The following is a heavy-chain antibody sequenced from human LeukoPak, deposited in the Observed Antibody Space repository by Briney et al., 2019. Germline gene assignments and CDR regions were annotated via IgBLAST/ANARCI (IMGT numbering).Heavy chain of an antibody. J-gene: IGHJ4*02. Sequence: PGGSLRLSCAASEFIFDRSWVNWVRQAPGKGPEWVANMDPSGSQKRYVDSVKGRFTISKDNPGTSLYLDMYGLRAEDTAKYYCAIWTSGNYWGQGTLVTVSS. CDR3: AIWTSGNY. CDR2: MDPSGSQK. V-gene: IGHV3-7*01. CDR1: EFIFDRSW. D-gene: IGHD1-1*01.